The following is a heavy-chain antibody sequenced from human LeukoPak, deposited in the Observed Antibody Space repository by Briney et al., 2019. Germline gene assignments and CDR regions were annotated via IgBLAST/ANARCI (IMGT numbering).Heavy chain of an antibody. Sequence: GESLKISCKGSGYSFTRYWIGWVRHMPGKGLEWMGIIYPGDSDTRYSPSFQGQVTISADKSITTAYLQWRSLKASDTAMYYCARGTGVRYCTNGVCYTSDYWGQGTLVTVSS. D-gene: IGHD2-8*01. J-gene: IGHJ4*02. CDR3: ARGTGVRYCTNGVCYTSDY. CDR1: GYSFTRYW. CDR2: IYPGDSDT. V-gene: IGHV5-51*01.